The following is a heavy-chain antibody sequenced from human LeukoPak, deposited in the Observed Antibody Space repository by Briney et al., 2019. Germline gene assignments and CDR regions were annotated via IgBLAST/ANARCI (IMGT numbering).Heavy chain of an antibody. J-gene: IGHJ6*03. V-gene: IGHV3-30*02. Sequence: PGGSLRLSCAASGFTFSSYGMHWVRQAPGKGLEWVAFIRYDGSNKYYADSVKGRFTISRDNSKNTLYLQMNSLRAEDTAVYYCARVTYSGYDYYYYYYYMDVWGKGTTVTVSS. CDR1: GFTFSSYG. CDR2: IRYDGSNK. CDR3: ARVTYSGYDYYYYYYYMDV. D-gene: IGHD5-12*01.